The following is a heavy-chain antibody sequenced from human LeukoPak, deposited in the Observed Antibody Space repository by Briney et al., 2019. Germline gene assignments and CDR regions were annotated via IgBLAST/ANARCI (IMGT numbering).Heavy chain of an antibody. CDR3: AKRMGRGYSGYDAIDY. CDR2: ISSSGSTI. J-gene: IGHJ4*02. V-gene: IGHV3-48*03. D-gene: IGHD5-12*01. Sequence: PGGSLRLSCAASGFTFSSYEMNWVRQAPGKGLEWVSYISSSGSTIYYADSVKGRFTISRDNAKNSLYLQMNSLRAEDTAVYYCAKRMGRGYSGYDAIDYWGQGTLVTVSS. CDR1: GFTFSSYE.